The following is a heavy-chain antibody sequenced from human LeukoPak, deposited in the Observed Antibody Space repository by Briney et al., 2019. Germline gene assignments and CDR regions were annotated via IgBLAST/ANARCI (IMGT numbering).Heavy chain of an antibody. J-gene: IGHJ3*02. V-gene: IGHV3-64*01. D-gene: IGHD4-23*01. CDR2: ISSNGGST. Sequence: PGGSLRLSCAASGFTFSSYAMHWVRQAPGRGLEYVSAISSNGGSTYYANSVKGRFTISRDNSKNTLYLQMGSLRAEDMAVYYCASHSPRDYGGNSGAFDIWGQGTMVTVPS. CDR3: ASHSPRDYGGNSGAFDI. CDR1: GFTFSSYA.